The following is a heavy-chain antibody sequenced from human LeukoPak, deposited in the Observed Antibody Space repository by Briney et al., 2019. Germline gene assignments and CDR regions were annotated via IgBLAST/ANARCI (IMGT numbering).Heavy chain of an antibody. CDR2: INPNSGGT. CDR3: AREGGGRAMVLFDY. CDR1: GYTFTGYY. V-gene: IGHV1-2*02. Sequence: ASVKVSCKASGYTFTGYYMHWVRQAPGQGLEWMGWINPNSGGTNYAQKFQGRVTMTRDTSISTAYMELSRLRSDDTAVYYCAREGGGRAMVLFDYWGQGTLVTVSS. D-gene: IGHD5-18*01. J-gene: IGHJ4*02.